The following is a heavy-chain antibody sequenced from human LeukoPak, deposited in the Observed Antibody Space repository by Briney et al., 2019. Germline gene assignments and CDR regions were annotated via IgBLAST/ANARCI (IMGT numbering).Heavy chain of an antibody. J-gene: IGHJ5*02. CDR1: GGSISSGGYS. CDR2: IYHSGST. Sequence: SETLSLTCAVSGGSISSGGYSWSWIRQPPGKGLEWIGYIYHSGSTYYNPSLKSRVTISVDRSKNQFSLKLSSVTAADTAVYYCARIYDSPENWFDPWGQGTLVTVSS. CDR3: ARIYDSPENWFDP. V-gene: IGHV4-30-2*01. D-gene: IGHD3-22*01.